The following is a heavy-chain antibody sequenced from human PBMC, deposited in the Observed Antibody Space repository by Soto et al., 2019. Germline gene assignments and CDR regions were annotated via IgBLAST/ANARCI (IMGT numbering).Heavy chain of an antibody. Sequence: TSETLSLTCTVSGGSISSSSYYWGWIRQPPGKGLEWIGSIYYSGSTYYNPSLKSRVTISVDTSKNQFSLKLSSVTAADTAVYYCASLPIAVAGTFDYWGQGTLVTVSS. D-gene: IGHD6-19*01. CDR2: IYYSGST. J-gene: IGHJ4*02. V-gene: IGHV4-39*01. CDR1: GGSISSSSYY. CDR3: ASLPIAVAGTFDY.